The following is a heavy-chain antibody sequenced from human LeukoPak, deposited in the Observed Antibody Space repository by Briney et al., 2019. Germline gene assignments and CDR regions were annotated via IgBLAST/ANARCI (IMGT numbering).Heavy chain of an antibody. Sequence: SEALSLTCAVYGGSFSGYYWSWIRQPPGKGLEWIGEINHSGSTNYNPSLKSRVTISVDTSKNQFSLKLSSVTAADTAVYYCARARGVGDYWGQGTLVTVSS. CDR3: ARARGVGDY. CDR1: GGSFSGYY. D-gene: IGHD3-10*01. CDR2: INHSGST. V-gene: IGHV4-34*01. J-gene: IGHJ4*02.